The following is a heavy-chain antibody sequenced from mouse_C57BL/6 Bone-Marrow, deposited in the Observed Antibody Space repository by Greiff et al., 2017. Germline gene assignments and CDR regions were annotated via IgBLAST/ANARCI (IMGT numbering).Heavy chain of an antibody. CDR1: GYTFTDYE. CDR3: TIMVTTGFDY. D-gene: IGHD2-2*01. J-gene: IGHJ2*01. CDR2: IDPETGGT. Sequence: VKLQQSGAELVRPGASVTLSCKASGYTFTDYEMHWVKQTPVHGLEWIGAIDPETGGTAYNQKFKGKAILTADKSSSTAYMELRSLTSEDSAVYYCTIMVTTGFDYWGQGTTLTVSS. V-gene: IGHV1-15*01.